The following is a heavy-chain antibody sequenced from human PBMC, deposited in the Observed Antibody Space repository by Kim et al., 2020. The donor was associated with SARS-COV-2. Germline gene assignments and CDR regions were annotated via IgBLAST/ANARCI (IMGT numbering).Heavy chain of an antibody. CDR2: MNPNSGNT. CDR3: AIAVWFRELLPRYYFDY. Sequence: ASVKVSCKASGYTFTSYDINWVRQATGQGLEWMGWMNPNSGNTGYAQKFQGRVTMTRNTSISTAYMELSSLRSEDTAVYYCAIAVWFRELLPRYYFDYWGQGTLVTVSS. J-gene: IGHJ4*02. D-gene: IGHD3-10*01. V-gene: IGHV1-8*01. CDR1: GYTFTSYD.